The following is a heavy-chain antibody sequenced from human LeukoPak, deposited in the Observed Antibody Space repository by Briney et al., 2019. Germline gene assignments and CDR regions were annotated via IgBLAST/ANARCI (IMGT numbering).Heavy chain of an antibody. CDR2: ISSSGSTI. V-gene: IGHV3-11*04. CDR1: GFTFSDYY. CDR3: ARPKAHYYGSGSYPYYYYYYMDV. Sequence: GGSLRLSCAASGFTFSDYYMSWIRQAPGKGLEWVSYISSSGSTIYYADSVKGRFTISRDNAKNSLYLQMNSLRAEDTAVYYCARPKAHYYGSGSYPYYYYYYMDVWGKGTTVTVSS. D-gene: IGHD3-10*01. J-gene: IGHJ6*03.